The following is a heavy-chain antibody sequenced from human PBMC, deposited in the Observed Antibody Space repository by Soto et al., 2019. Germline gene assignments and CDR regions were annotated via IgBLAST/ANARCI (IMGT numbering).Heavy chain of an antibody. J-gene: IGHJ4*02. V-gene: IGHV1-69*12. D-gene: IGHD6-19*01. CDR2: IIPIFGTA. CDR1: GGTFSSYA. Sequence: QVQLVQSGAEVEKPGSSVKVSCKASGGTFSSYAISWVRQAPGQGLEWMGGIIPIFGTANYAQKFQGRVTITADESTSTAYMELSSLRSEDTAVYYCALLGQWLVRRQTPEDYWGQGTLVTVSS. CDR3: ALLGQWLVRRQTPEDY.